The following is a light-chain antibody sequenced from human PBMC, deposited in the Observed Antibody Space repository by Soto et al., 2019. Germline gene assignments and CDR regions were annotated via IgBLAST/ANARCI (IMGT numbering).Light chain of an antibody. CDR3: QQSYSTPLFT. J-gene: IGKJ3*01. V-gene: IGKV1-39*01. CDR2: SAS. Sequence: DIQMTQSPSSLSASVGDRVTITCRASQSISSYLNWYQQKPGKAPKLLIYSASSLQSGVTSRFSGSGSGTDFTLTISSLQPEDFATDYCQQSYSTPLFTFGPGTRVDIK. CDR1: QSISSY.